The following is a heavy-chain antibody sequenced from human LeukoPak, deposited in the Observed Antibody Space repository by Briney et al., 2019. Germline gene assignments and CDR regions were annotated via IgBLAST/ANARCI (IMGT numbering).Heavy chain of an antibody. J-gene: IGHJ4*02. CDR3: AREGGDYVAPFDY. CDR2: ISSSSSYI. Sequence: PWGSLRLSCAASGFTFSSYSMNWVRQAPGKGLEWVSSISSSSSYIYYADSVKGRFTISRDNAKNSLYLQMNSLRAEDTAVYYCAREGGDYVAPFDYWGQGTLVTVSS. CDR1: GFTFSSYS. V-gene: IGHV3-21*01. D-gene: IGHD4-17*01.